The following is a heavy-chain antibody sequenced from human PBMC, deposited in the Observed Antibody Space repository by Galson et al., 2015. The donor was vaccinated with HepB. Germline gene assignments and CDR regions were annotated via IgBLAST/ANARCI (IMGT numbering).Heavy chain of an antibody. D-gene: IGHD2-2*01. Sequence: SLRLSCAASGFTFSSYGMHWVRQAPGRGLEWVAVIRSDGSDKYYADSVKGRFTISKDNSQNMFYLQMNSLRAEDTAVYYCARDQWGDDCRSTSCSYMDVWGKGTTVTVSS. V-gene: IGHV3-33*01. CDR1: GFTFSSYG. CDR3: ARDQWGDDCRSTSCSYMDV. CDR2: IRSDGSDK. J-gene: IGHJ6*03.